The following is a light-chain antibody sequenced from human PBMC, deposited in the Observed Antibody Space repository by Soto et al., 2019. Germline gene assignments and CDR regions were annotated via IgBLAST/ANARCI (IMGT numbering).Light chain of an antibody. Sequence: IVLTQSPATLSLSPGERATLSCRASQSVHSYLAWYPQNPGQAPRLLLYDASNRATGIPARVSGSGSGADCTLIISSLEPEDFANYYCQQRSNWPSTFGQGTRREIK. CDR3: QQRSNWPST. CDR2: DAS. V-gene: IGKV3-11*01. J-gene: IGKJ5*01. CDR1: QSVHSY.